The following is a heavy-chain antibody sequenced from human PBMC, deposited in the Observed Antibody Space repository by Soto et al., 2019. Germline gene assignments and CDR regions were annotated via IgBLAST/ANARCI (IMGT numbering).Heavy chain of an antibody. Sequence: GGSLRLSCAASGFTFSSYAMSWVRQAPGKGLEWVSAISGSGGSTYYADSVKGRFTISRDNSKNTLYLQMNSLRAEDTAVYYCAMGLERNAPTLSYYYGMDVWGQGTTVTVSS. J-gene: IGHJ6*02. CDR2: ISGSGGST. CDR1: GFTFSSYA. D-gene: IGHD1-1*01. V-gene: IGHV3-23*01. CDR3: AMGLERNAPTLSYYYGMDV.